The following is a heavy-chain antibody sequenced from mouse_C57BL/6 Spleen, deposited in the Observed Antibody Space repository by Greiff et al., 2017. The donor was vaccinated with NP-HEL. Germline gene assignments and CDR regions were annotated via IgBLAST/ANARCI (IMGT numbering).Heavy chain of an antibody. V-gene: IGHV5-4*01. CDR2: ISDGGSYT. Sequence: EVKLVESGGGLVKPGGSLKLSCAASGFTFSSYAMSWVRQTPEKRLEWVATISDGGSYTYYPDNVKGRFTISRDNAKNNLYLQMSHLKSEDTARYYCAREGGWLLRFAYWGQGTLVTVSA. D-gene: IGHD2-3*01. J-gene: IGHJ3*01. CDR1: GFTFSSYA. CDR3: AREGGWLLRFAY.